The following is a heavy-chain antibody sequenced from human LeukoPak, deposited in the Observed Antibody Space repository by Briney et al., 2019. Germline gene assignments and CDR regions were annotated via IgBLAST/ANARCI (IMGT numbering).Heavy chain of an antibody. V-gene: IGHV4-59*01. CDR1: GGSISSYY. D-gene: IGHD6-19*01. J-gene: IGHJ5*02. CDR2: IYYSGST. CDR3: ARGADWFDP. Sequence: SETLSVTSTVPGGSISSYYWSWIRQPPGKGLEWIGCIYYSGSTNYNPSLKSRVTLSVDTSKNQFSLKLSSVTAADTAVYYCARGADWFDPWGQGTLVTVSS.